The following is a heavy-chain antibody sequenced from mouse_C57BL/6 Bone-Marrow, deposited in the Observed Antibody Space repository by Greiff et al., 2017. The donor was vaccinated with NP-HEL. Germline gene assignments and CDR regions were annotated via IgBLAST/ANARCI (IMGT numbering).Heavy chain of an antibody. V-gene: IGHV1-69*01. Sequence: QVQLKQPGAELVMPGASVKLSCKASGYTFTSYWMHWVKQRPGQGLEWIGEIDPSDSYTNYNQKFKGKSTLTVDKSSSTAYMQLSSLTSEDSAVYYCARIYPFAYWGQGTLVTVSA. CDR3: ARIYPFAY. D-gene: IGHD2-3*01. CDR1: GYTFTSYW. CDR2: IDPSDSYT. J-gene: IGHJ3*01.